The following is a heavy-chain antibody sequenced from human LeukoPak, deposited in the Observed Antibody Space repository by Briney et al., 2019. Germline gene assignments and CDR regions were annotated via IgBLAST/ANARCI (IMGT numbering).Heavy chain of an antibody. V-gene: IGHV1-18*01. D-gene: IGHD1-26*01. CDR1: GYTFSNYG. J-gene: IGHJ4*02. Sequence: GASVKVSCKSSGYTFSNYGLSWVRQAPGQGLEWMGWISVNNGNTHYAQKFQGRVIMTTDSSTTTAYMELRSLRSDDTAAYYCARDLGSSYLDYWGQGTLVTVSS. CDR2: ISVNNGNT. CDR3: ARDLGSSYLDY.